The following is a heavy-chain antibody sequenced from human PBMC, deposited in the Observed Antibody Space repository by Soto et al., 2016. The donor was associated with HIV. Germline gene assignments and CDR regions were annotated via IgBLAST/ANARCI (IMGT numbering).Heavy chain of an antibody. CDR1: GFTFSSHA. CDR2: ISGSGGST. Sequence: EVQLLESGGGLVQPGGSLRLSCVTSGFTFSSHAMNWVRQAPGKGLEWVSGISGSGGSTYYADSEKGRFTISRDQGKNTLYLQMNNLRVEGTALYYCARDRYYDTSGYSDYWGQGTLVTVSS. V-gene: IGHV3-23*01. D-gene: IGHD3-22*01. J-gene: IGHJ4*02. CDR3: ARDRYYDTSGYSDY.